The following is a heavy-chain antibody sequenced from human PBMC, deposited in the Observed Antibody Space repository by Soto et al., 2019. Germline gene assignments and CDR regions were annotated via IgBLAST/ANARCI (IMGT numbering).Heavy chain of an antibody. CDR1: GFTFTKAW. D-gene: IGHD2-15*01. J-gene: IGHJ4*02. CDR2: IKSKTDGGTT. V-gene: IGHV3-15*01. Sequence: GGFLRVSCAASGFTFTKAWMSWVRQAPGKGLEWVGRIKSKTDGGTTDYAEPVKGRFTISRDDSKNTLYLQMNSLKTEDTAVYYCTTEGPGYCSGCSFYEIDYPGPVTLVTVSS. CDR3: TTEGPGYCSGCSFYEIDY.